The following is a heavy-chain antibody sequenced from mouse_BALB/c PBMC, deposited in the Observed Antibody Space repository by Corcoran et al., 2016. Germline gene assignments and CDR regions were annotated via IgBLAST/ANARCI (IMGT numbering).Heavy chain of an antibody. J-gene: IGHJ4*01. CDR2: ITHSGET. CDR3: AGDRNGYFSMDY. Sequence: QMQLQESGPGLMKPSQSLFLACSITGFPITSGYYWIWIRQSPGKPLEWMGYITHSGETFYNPSLQSPISITRETSKNQFFLQLNSVTTEDTAMYYCAGDRNGYFSMDYWGQGTSVTVSS. D-gene: IGHD2-3*01. CDR1: GFPITSGYY. V-gene: IGHV12-3*02.